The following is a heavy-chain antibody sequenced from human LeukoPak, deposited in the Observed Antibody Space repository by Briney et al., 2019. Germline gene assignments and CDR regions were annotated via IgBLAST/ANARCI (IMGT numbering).Heavy chain of an antibody. CDR3: AKNGVVT. D-gene: IGHD2-2*01. Sequence: GGSLRLSCATSGFTFNINAMSWVRQAPGKGLEWVSVISDNGGSTYYADSVKGRFTISRDNSKNTLYLQMNSLRAEDTAVYYCAKNGVVTWGQGTLVTVSS. J-gene: IGHJ5*02. V-gene: IGHV3-23*01. CDR2: ISDNGGST. CDR1: GFTFNINA.